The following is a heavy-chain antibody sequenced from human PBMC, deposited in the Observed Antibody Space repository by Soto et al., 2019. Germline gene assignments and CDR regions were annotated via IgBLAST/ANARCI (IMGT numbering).Heavy chain of an antibody. CDR3: ARDIVLVPAAEYSGMDV. Sequence: ASVKVSCKASGYTFTSYAMHWVRQAPGQRLEWMGWINAGNGNTKYSQKFQGRVTITRDTSASTAYMELSSLRSEDTAVYYCARDIVLVPAAEYSGMDVWGQGTTVTVSS. CDR1: GYTFTSYA. CDR2: INAGNGNT. D-gene: IGHD2-2*01. V-gene: IGHV1-3*01. J-gene: IGHJ6*02.